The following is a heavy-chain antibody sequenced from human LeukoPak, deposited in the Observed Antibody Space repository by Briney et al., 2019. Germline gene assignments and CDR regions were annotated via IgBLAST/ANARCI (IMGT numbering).Heavy chain of an antibody. D-gene: IGHD3-22*01. Sequence: GASVKVSCKASGYTFTSYGISWVRQAPGQGLEWMGWISAYNGNTNYAQKLQGRVTMTTDTSTSTAYMELRSLRSDDTAVYYCAREASIRVVVRIYGMDVWGQGTTVTVSS. CDR3: AREASIRVVVRIYGMDV. V-gene: IGHV1-18*01. J-gene: IGHJ6*02. CDR2: ISAYNGNT. CDR1: GYTFTSYG.